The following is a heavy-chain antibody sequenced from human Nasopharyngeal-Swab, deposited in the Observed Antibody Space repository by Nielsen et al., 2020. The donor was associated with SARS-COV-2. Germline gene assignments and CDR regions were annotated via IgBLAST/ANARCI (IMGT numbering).Heavy chain of an antibody. D-gene: IGHD2-15*01. V-gene: IGHV4-34*01. J-gene: IGHJ3*02. CDR2: INHSGST. CDR1: GGSFSGYY. Sequence: GSLTLSCAVYGGSFSGYYWSWIRQPPGKGLEWIGEINHSGSTNYNPSLKSRVTISVDTSKNQFSLKLSSVTAADTAVYYCATCGGSCYSDAFDIWGQGTMVTVSS. CDR3: ATCGGSCYSDAFDI.